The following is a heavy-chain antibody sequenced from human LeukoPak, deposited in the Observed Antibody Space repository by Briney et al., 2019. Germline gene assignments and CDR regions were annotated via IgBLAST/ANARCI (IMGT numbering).Heavy chain of an antibody. Sequence: GGSLRLSCAASGFTFSNYNMNWFRQAPGKGLEWVSYISSSSSTIYYADSVRGRFTISRDNAKNSLYLQMNSLRDEDTAVYYCATTPGGAVAVPTYFDYWGQGSLVTVSS. D-gene: IGHD6-19*01. CDR2: ISSSSSTI. J-gene: IGHJ4*02. CDR1: GFTFSNYN. CDR3: ATTPGGAVAVPTYFDY. V-gene: IGHV3-48*02.